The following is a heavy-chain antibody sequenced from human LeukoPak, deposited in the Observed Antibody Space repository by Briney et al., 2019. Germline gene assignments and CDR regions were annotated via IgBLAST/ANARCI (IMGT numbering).Heavy chain of an antibody. D-gene: IGHD3-10*01. Sequence: ASVKVSCKASGYTFTSYGISWVRQAPGQGLEWMGWISAYNGNTNYAQKLQGRVTMTTDTSTSTAYMELRSLRSDDTAVYYCARDRRITMVRGVITRNGGFDPWGQGTLVTVSS. J-gene: IGHJ5*02. CDR3: ARDRRITMVRGVITRNGGFDP. V-gene: IGHV1-18*01. CDR2: ISAYNGNT. CDR1: GYTFTSYG.